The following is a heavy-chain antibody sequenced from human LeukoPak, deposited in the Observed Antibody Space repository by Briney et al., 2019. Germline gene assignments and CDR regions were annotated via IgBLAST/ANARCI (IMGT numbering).Heavy chain of an antibody. Sequence: PFETLFLTCGVSGFSISNNYYWAWVPPPPRAGLGRIGGIFHSGSTYYNPSLKSRVTISLDTSKNQFSLILTSVTAADTAVYYCARHKGLSPYYYYYMDVWGKWSTVTVSS. CDR1: GFSISNNYY. CDR2: IFHSGST. J-gene: IGHJ6*03. CDR3: ARHKGLSPYYYYYMDV. V-gene: IGHV4-38-2*01.